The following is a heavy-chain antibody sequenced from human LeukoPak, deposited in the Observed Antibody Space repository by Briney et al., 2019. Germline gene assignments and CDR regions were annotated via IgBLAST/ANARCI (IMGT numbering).Heavy chain of an antibody. V-gene: IGHV3-30*14. J-gene: IGHJ4*02. Sequence: PGRSLRLSCAASGFTFSSYAMYWVRQAPGKGLEWVAVISYDGSNKYYADSVKGRFTISRDNSKNTLYLQMNSLRAEDTAVYYCARENSGAYFDYWGQGTLVTVSS. CDR1: GFTFSSYA. CDR2: ISYDGSNK. CDR3: ARENSGAYFDY. D-gene: IGHD4-17*01.